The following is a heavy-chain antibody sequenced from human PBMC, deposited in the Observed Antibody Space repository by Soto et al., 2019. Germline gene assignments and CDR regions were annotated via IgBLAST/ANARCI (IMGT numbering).Heavy chain of an antibody. Sequence: PSETLSLTCAVYGGSFSGYYWSWIRQPPGKGLEWIGEINHSGSTNYNPSLKSRVTISVDTSKNQFSLKLSSVTAADTAVYYCARKPITYYYDSSGYPKGQFDYWGQGTLVTVSS. CDR2: INHSGST. CDR1: GGSFSGYY. CDR3: ARKPITYYYDSSGYPKGQFDY. J-gene: IGHJ4*02. D-gene: IGHD3-22*01. V-gene: IGHV4-34*01.